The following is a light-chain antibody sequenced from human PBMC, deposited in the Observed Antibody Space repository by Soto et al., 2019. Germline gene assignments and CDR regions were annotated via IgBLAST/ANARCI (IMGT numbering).Light chain of an antibody. CDR3: QQRINWPLT. CDR1: QSVTTF. CDR2: DVS. J-gene: IGKJ4*01. Sequence: EIVLTQSPVTLSLSPGERATLSCRASQSVTTFLAWYQQKPGQAPRLLIYDVSYRATGIQARFSGSGSGTDFTLTISSLEPEDFAVYYCQQRINWPLTFGGGTKVEIK. V-gene: IGKV3-11*01.